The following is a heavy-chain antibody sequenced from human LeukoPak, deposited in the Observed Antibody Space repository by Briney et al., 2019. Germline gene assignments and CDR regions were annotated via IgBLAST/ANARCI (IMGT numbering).Heavy chain of an antibody. CDR1: GYSFTNYW. CDR3: ARLQSGSYYRTVLDY. J-gene: IGHJ4*02. V-gene: IGHV5-51*01. D-gene: IGHD3-10*01. Sequence: GESLKISCKGSGYSFTNYWIGWVRQMPGKGLEWMGFIFPGDSDTRYSPSFQGQVTISADKSITTAYLQWSSLKASDTAMYYCARLQSGSYYRTVLDYWGQGTPVTVSS. CDR2: IFPGDSDT.